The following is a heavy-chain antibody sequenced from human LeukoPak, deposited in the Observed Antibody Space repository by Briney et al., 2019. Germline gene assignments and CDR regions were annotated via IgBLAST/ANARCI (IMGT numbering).Heavy chain of an antibody. CDR1: GGSFSGYY. CDR2: INHSGST. D-gene: IGHD3-16*02. Sequence: SETLSLTCAVYGGSFSGYYWSWIRQPPGKGLEWIGEINHSGSTNYNPSLKSRVTISVDTSKNQFSLKLSSVTAADTAVYYCARTRAYVWGGYRYFDYWGQGTLVTVSS. J-gene: IGHJ4*02. V-gene: IGHV4-34*01. CDR3: ARTRAYVWGGYRYFDY.